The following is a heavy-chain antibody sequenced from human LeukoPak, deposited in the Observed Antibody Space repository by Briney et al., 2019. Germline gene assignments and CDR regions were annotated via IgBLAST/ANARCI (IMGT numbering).Heavy chain of an antibody. D-gene: IGHD6-19*01. J-gene: IGHJ4*02. V-gene: IGHV1-69*06. CDR3: AREGDSSGWYSFDY. CDR2: IIPIFGTA. Sequence: SVKVSCKASGGTFSSYAISWVRQAPGQGLEWMGGIIPIFGTANYAQKFQGRVTITADKSTSAAYMELSSLRSEDTAVYYCAREGDSSGWYSFDYWGQGTLVTVSS. CDR1: GGTFSSYA.